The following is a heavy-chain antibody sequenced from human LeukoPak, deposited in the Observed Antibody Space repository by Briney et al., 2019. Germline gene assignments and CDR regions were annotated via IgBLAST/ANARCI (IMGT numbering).Heavy chain of an antibody. D-gene: IGHD3-16*01. J-gene: IGHJ4*02. Sequence: PGGSLRLSCAASGFTFSTYSMNWVRQTPEKGLEWVASINTRSNFIYYADSVKGRFTISRDNAKNTLYLQMNSLRAEDTAVYYCARDSDVPFDYWGQGTLVTVSS. CDR3: ARDSDVPFDY. V-gene: IGHV3-21*01. CDR2: INTRSNFI. CDR1: GFTFSTYS.